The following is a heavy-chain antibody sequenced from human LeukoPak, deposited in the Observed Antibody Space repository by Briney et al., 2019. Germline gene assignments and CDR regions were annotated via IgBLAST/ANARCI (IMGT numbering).Heavy chain of an antibody. CDR1: GYTFSNYY. Sequence: ASVKVSCKASGYTFSNYYIHWVRQAPGQGLEWMGKINPNGGRTVYAQMFQGRVTVTRDTSTSTVYMDLSSLRSEDAAVYYCVRELAGGYFDYWGQGTLVTVSS. CDR3: VRELAGGYFDY. J-gene: IGHJ4*02. D-gene: IGHD4-23*01. CDR2: INPNGGRT. V-gene: IGHV1-46*01.